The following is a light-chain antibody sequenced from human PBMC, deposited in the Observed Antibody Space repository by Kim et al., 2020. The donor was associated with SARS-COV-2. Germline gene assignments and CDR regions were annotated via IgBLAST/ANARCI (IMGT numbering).Light chain of an antibody. J-gene: IGKJ1*01. CDR3: QQYNNSLPT. CDR1: RSVSSN. CDR2: GAS. V-gene: IGKV3D-15*01. Sequence: SPGERPPLSCAGRRSVSSNLAWYQQKPGQAPRLLIYGASTRATGIPARFSGSGSGTDVTLTISRLQSEDFAVYYCQQYNNSLPTFGQGTKVDIK.